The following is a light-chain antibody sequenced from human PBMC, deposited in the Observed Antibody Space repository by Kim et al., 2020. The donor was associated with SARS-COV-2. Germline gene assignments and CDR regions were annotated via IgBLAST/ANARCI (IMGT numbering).Light chain of an antibody. CDR1: QDIRNY. Sequence: SAAVGDRVTITCQATQDIRNYLNWYQQKPGKAPKLLIHDASNLEIGFPSRFSGGGSGTFFTFTISSLQPEDIATYYCQQYHALPRTFGQGTKLEI. CDR2: DAS. V-gene: IGKV1-33*01. J-gene: IGKJ2*01. CDR3: QQYHALPRT.